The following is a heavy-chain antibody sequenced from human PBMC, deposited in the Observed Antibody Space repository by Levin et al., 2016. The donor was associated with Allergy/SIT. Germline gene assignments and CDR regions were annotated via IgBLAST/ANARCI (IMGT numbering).Heavy chain of an antibody. J-gene: IGHJ5*02. CDR3: AREVIGGIPFDP. Sequence: WVRQAPGQGLEWMGIINPSGGSTSYAQKFQGRVTMTRDTSTSTVYMELSSLRSEDTAVYYCAREVIGGIPFDPWGQGTLVTVSS. D-gene: IGHD3-22*01. CDR2: INPSGGST. V-gene: IGHV1-46*01.